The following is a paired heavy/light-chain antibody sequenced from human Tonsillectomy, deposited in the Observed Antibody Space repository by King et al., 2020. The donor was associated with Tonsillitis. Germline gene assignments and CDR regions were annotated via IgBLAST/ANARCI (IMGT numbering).Heavy chain of an antibody. CDR3: ARDHDWAFDH. CDR2: IGLSGGFI. V-gene: IGHV3-48*01. CDR1: GFTFRSYS. J-gene: IGHJ4*02. Sequence: EVELVESGGGLVQPGGSLRLSCAASGFTFRSYSMNWVRQAPGKGLEWLSHIGLSGGFINYADSVKGRFTISRDNAKNSLYLQMNSLRVEDTAVYYCARDHDWAFDHWGQGALVTVSS. D-gene: IGHD3-9*01.
Light chain of an antibody. J-gene: IGLJ3*02. CDR1: SSDVGGYNY. V-gene: IGLV2-8*01. CDR3: NSYAGSDRWV. Sequence: QSALTQPPSASGSLGQSVTISCTGSSSDVGGYNYVSWYQHHPGKAPKLMIFEVSMRPSGVPDRFSGSKSGNTASLTVSGLQAEDEADYYCNSYAGSDRWVFGGGTRMTVL. CDR2: EVS.